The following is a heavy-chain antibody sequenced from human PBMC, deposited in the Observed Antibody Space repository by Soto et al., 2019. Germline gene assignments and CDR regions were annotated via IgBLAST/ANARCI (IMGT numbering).Heavy chain of an antibody. J-gene: IGHJ4*02. CDR1: DGSVTGYC. CDR3: ARGPDHSKVGY. D-gene: IGHD4-4*01. CDR2: IDYNGRA. Sequence: QVQLQESGPGLVKPSETLPLTCSVSDGSVTGYCWSWIRQPPGKGLEWIGCIDYNGRAHYNPSLPSRVTMSLDTSNNHFPLKLSSVTTTDTAVYYCARGPDHSKVGYWGQGTLVTVSS. V-gene: IGHV4-59*02.